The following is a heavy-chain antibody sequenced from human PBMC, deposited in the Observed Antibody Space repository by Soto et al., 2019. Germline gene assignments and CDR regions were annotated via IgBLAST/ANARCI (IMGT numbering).Heavy chain of an antibody. Sequence: EVQLVESGGGLVQPGGSLRLSCAASGFGVSNNYMSWVRQAPGKGLEWVSAINSGGNTYYADSVKGRFTISRDNSKSTVYLQVNSVGAEDTAVYDCARGGESYGNGEYYYYGMDVWGQGTTVTVSS. CDR3: ARGGESYGNGEYYYYGMDV. CDR1: GFGVSNNY. D-gene: IGHD5-18*01. CDR2: INSGGNT. V-gene: IGHV3-66*01. J-gene: IGHJ6*02.